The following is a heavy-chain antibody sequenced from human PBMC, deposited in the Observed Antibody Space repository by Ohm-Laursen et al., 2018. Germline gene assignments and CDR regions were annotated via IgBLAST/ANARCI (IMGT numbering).Heavy chain of an antibody. D-gene: IGHD1-26*01. Sequence: SETLSLTCSVSGASISSYYWTWIRQPPGKGLEWIGHFYHSGGTNNNPSFKSRVTISIDTSKNQVSLNLNSVTAADTAVYYCARHRGVGATLGYDWFDPWGQGTLVTVSS. CDR2: FYHSGGT. J-gene: IGHJ5*02. V-gene: IGHV4-59*08. CDR1: GASISSYY. CDR3: ARHRGVGATLGYDWFDP.